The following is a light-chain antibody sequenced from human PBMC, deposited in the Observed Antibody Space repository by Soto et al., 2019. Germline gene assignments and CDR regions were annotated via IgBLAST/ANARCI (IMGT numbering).Light chain of an antibody. Sequence: EIVLTQSPATLSLSPGERATLSCRASQSVSSYLAWYQQKPGQAPRLLIYEPSNRATGIPARFSGSGSGTDFTLTISSLEPEDCAVYYCQQRSHWPRTFGQGTKVEIK. CDR3: QQRSHWPRT. V-gene: IGKV3-11*01. CDR2: EPS. J-gene: IGKJ1*01. CDR1: QSVSSY.